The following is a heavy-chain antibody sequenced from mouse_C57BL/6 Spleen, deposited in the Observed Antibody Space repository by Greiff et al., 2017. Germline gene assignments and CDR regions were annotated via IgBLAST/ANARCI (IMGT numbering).Heavy chain of an antibody. J-gene: IGHJ2*01. V-gene: IGHV1-15*01. CDR3: TRGDY. Sequence: QVQLQQSGAELVRPGASVTLSCKASGYTFTDYEMHWVKQTPVHGLEWIGAIDPETGGTAYNQKFKGKAILTAEKSSSTAYMELRSLTSEDSAVYYCTRGDYWGQGTTLTVSS. CDR2: IDPETGGT. CDR1: GYTFTDYE.